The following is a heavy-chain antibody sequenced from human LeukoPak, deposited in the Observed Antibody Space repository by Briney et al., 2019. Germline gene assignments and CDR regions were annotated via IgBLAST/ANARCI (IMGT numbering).Heavy chain of an antibody. V-gene: IGHV3-23*01. CDR1: GFTITAYA. CDR2: IGITSEYI. D-gene: IGHD4-17*01. Sequence: GGSLRLSCAASGFTITAYAMSWVRQSPGKGVEWVSGIGITSEYIHYADSVKGRFTISRDNSKNTVYLEMSRLRAEDAAVYYCAKDPNGNYVGAFDTWGQGTMVIVPS. J-gene: IGHJ3*02. CDR3: AKDPNGNYVGAFDT.